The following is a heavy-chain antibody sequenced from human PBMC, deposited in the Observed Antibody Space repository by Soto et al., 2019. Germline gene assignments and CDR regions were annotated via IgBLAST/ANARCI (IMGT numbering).Heavy chain of an antibody. CDR3: ARDKSGLPLY. CDR1: VCSISSFFYY. D-gene: IGHD3-22*01. CDR2: IYYIGST. J-gene: IGHJ4*02. V-gene: IGHV4-31*03. Sequence: SDTLSLTCTFSVCSISSFFYYLSFIRQHPGKGLELIGYIYYIGSTYYNPSLKSRVTISVDTSKNQFSLKLSSVTSADTAVYYRARDKSGLPLYWGKANLLNVSS.